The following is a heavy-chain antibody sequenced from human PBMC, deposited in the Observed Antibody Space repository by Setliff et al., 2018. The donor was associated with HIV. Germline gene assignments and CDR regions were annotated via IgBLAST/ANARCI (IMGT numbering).Heavy chain of an antibody. CDR2: IYYTGDT. Sequence: PSETLSLTCSVSGGSISNFYWSWIRQPPGKGLEWVGHIYYTGDTNYNPSLKSRVTLSADTSKNQLSLSLTSVTAADTAVYYCARVRLTMIMMVDYFDQWGQGTLVTVSS. J-gene: IGHJ4*02. V-gene: IGHV4-59*12. D-gene: IGHD3-22*01. CDR1: GGSISNFY. CDR3: ARVRLTMIMMVDYFDQ.